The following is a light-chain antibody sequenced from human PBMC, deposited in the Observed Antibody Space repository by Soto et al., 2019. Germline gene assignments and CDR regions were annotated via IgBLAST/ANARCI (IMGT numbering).Light chain of an antibody. CDR3: ISYTNKDTLL. CDR1: SSDVGGYDH. Sequence: QSALTQPASVSGSPGQSITISCTGTSSDVGGYDHVSWYQQHPGKAPKLIIYDVTVRPSGISPRFSGSKSDNTASLAVSGLQPEDEAYYYCISYTNKDTLLFGGGTKLTVL. CDR2: DVT. V-gene: IGLV2-14*03. J-gene: IGLJ3*02.